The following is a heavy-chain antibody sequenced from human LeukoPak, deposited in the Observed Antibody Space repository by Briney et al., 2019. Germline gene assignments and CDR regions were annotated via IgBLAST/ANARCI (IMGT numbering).Heavy chain of an antibody. CDR1: GFSLSTSGMR. J-gene: IGHJ4*02. V-gene: IGHV2-70*04. CDR2: IDWDDDK. D-gene: IGHD2-15*01. Sequence: SGPTLVNPTQTLTLTCTFSGFSLSTSGMRVSWIRQPPGKALEWLSRIDWDDDKFYSTSLKTRLTISKDTSKNQVVLTMTNMDPADTATYYCARSPTKYCSGGSCYGAFDYWGQGTLVTVSS. CDR3: ARSPTKYCSGGSCYGAFDY.